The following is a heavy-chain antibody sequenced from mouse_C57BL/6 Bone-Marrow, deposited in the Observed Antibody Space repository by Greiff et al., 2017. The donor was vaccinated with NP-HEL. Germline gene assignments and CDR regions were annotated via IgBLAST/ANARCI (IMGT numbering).Heavy chain of an antibody. CDR3: ARDGLTTAPEYFDY. J-gene: IGHJ2*01. D-gene: IGHD1-2*01. CDR1: GFTFSSYA. V-gene: IGHV5-4*01. Sequence: EVKVEESGGGLVKPGGSLKLSCAASGFTFSSYAMSWVRQTPEKRLEWVATISDGGSYTYYPDNVKGRFTISRDNAKNNLYLQMSHLKSEDTAMYYCARDGLTTAPEYFDYWGQGTTLTVSS. CDR2: ISDGGSYT.